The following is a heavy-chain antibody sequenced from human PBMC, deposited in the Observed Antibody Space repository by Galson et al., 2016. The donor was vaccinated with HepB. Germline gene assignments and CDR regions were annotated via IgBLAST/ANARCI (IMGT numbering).Heavy chain of an antibody. V-gene: IGHV1-46*01. CDR3: VRQSYGDFPSDY. D-gene: IGHD4-17*01. CDR2: ITPSGGAT. Sequence: SVKVSCKASGYIFTSYYIHWVRQAPGQGLEWMGRITPSGGATTFAQKFQGRVTLTRDTSTNTVCMELSSLRSEDTAMYYCVRQSYGDFPSDYWGQGTLVTVSS. CDR1: GYIFTSYY. J-gene: IGHJ4*02.